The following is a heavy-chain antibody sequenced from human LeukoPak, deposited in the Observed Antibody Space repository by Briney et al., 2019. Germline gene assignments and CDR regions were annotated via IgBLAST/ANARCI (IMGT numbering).Heavy chain of an antibody. CDR2: INHSGST. D-gene: IGHD2-2*02. CDR3: ARGWEDIVVVPAAIRGKAFDY. CDR1: GGSFSGYY. J-gene: IGHJ4*02. Sequence: SETLSLTCAVYGGSFSGYYWSWIRQPPGKGLGWIGEINHSGSTNYNPSLKSRVTISVDTSKNQFSLKLSSVTAADTAVYYCARGWEDIVVVPAAIRGKAFDYWGQGTLVTVSS. V-gene: IGHV4-34*01.